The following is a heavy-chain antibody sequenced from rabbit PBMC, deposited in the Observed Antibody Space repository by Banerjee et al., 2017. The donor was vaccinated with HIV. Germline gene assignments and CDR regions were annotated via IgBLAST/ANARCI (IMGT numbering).Heavy chain of an antibody. J-gene: IGHJ4*01. CDR2: IYSGSSGST. CDR1: GFDFSSDA. D-gene: IGHD4-2*01. CDR3: ARGGGYAGDGYDL. Sequence: QEQLVESGGGLVQPEGSLTLTCKASGFDFSSDAMCWVRQAPGKGLEWIGCIYSGSSGSTYYATWAKGRFTITKTSSTTVTLQMTSLTAADTATWFCARGGGYAGDGYDLWGPGTLVTVS. V-gene: IGHV1S45*01.